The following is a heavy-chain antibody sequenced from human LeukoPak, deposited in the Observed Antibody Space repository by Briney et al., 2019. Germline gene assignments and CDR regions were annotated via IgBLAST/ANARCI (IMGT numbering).Heavy chain of an antibody. Sequence: PSETLSLTCAVYGGSFSGYYWSWIRQPPGKGLEWIGEINHSGSTNYNPSLKSRVTTSVDTSKNQFSLKLSSVTAADTAVYYCASYGDGSYFDYWGQGTLVTVSS. CDR1: GGSFSGYY. V-gene: IGHV4-34*01. CDR2: INHSGST. CDR3: ASYGDGSYFDY. D-gene: IGHD4-17*01. J-gene: IGHJ4*02.